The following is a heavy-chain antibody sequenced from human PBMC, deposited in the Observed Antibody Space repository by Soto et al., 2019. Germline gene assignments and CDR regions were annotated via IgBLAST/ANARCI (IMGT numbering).Heavy chain of an antibody. V-gene: IGHV1-69*13. CDR3: ARDLVAARRDAFDI. D-gene: IGHD6-6*01. Sequence: SVKVSCKASGGTFSSYAISWVRQAPGQGLEWMGGIIPIFGTANYAQKFQGRVTITADESTSTAYMELSSLRSEDTAVYYCARDLVAARRDAFDIWGQGTMVTVSS. CDR1: GGTFSSYA. J-gene: IGHJ3*02. CDR2: IIPIFGTA.